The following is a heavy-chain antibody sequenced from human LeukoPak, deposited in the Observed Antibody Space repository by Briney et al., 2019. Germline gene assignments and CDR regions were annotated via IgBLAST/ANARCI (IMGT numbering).Heavy chain of an antibody. Sequence: GESLKISCKGSGYSFTSYWIGWVRQMPGKGLEWMGIIYPGDSDTRYSPSFQGQVTISADKSIGTAYLQWSSLKASDTAMYYCAKTDSWYNYDYYYYMDVWGKGTTVTVSS. D-gene: IGHD6-13*01. CDR2: IYPGDSDT. V-gene: IGHV5-51*01. CDR1: GYSFTSYW. CDR3: AKTDSWYNYDYYYYMDV. J-gene: IGHJ6*03.